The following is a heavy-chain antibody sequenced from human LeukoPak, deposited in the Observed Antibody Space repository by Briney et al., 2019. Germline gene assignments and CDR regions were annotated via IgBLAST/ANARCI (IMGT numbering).Heavy chain of an antibody. D-gene: IGHD2-21*02. J-gene: IGHJ4*02. CDR1: GFTVSSNY. CDR3: ARGDAYCGGDCYRYYFDY. V-gene: IGHV3-53*01. CDR2: IYSGGST. Sequence: GWSLRLSCAASGFTVSSNYMSWVRQAPGKGLEWVSVIYSGGSTYYADSVKGRFTISRDNSKNTLYLQMNSLRAEDTAVYYCARGDAYCGGDCYRYYFDYWGQGTLVTVSS.